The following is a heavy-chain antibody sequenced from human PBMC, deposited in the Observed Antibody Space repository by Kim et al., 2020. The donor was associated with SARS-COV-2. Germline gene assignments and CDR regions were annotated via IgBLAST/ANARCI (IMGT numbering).Heavy chain of an antibody. J-gene: IGHJ4*02. CDR3: ARHWVAARPQYFDY. CDR2: IYYSGST. V-gene: IGHV4-39*01. D-gene: IGHD6-6*01. Sequence: SETLSLTCTVSGGSISSSSYYWGWIRQPPGKGLEWIGSIYYSGSTYYNPSLKSRVTISVDTSKNQFSLKLSSVTAADTAVYYCARHWVAARPQYFDYWGQGTLVTVSS. CDR1: GGSISSSSYY.